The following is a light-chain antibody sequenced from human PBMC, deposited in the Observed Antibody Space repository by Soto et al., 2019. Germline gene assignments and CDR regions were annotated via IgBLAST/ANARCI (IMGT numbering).Light chain of an antibody. V-gene: IGLV2-14*01. CDR1: SSDVGGYNY. CDR3: SSSTSSSTVV. Sequence: QSVLTQPASVSGSPGQSITLSCTGTSSDVGGYNYVSWYQQHPGKAPKLMIYDVSNRPSGVSNRFSGSKSGNTASLTISGLQAQAEADYYCSSSTSSSTVVFGGGTKVPVL. J-gene: IGLJ2*01. CDR2: DVS.